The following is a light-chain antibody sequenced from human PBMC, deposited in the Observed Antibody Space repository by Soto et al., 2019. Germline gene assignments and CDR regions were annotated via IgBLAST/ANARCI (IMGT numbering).Light chain of an antibody. J-gene: IGKJ1*01. Sequence: VLLPQPQAALSLPPVERPTLSCMAGQRIGSNNLAWYQQKPGQAPRLLIQGASSRATGIPDRFSGSGSGTDFTLTISRLEPEDFAVYYCQQYSSSPWTFGQGTKVDIK. CDR3: QQYSSSPWT. CDR2: GAS. CDR1: QRIGSNN. V-gene: IGKV3-20*01.